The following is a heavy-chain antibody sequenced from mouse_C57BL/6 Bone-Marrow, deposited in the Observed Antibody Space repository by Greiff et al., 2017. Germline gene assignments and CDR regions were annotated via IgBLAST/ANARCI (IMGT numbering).Heavy chain of an antibody. CDR2: ISYDGSN. D-gene: IGHD3-2*02. CDR3: ARARQLRLLFDY. CDR1: GYSITSGYY. Sequence: EVKLVESGPGLVKPSQSLSLTCSVTGYSITSGYYWNWIRQFPGNKLEWMGYISYDGSNNYNPSLKNRISITRDTSKNQFFLKLNSVTTEDTATYYCARARQLRLLFDYGGQGTTLTVSS. V-gene: IGHV3-6*01. J-gene: IGHJ2*01.